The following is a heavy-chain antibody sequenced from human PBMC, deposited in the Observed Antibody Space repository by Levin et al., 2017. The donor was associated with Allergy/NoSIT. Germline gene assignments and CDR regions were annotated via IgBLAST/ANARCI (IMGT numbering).Heavy chain of an antibody. J-gene: IGHJ3*02. CDR3: VRGRTEVRALDI. D-gene: IGHD3-10*01. Sequence: GESLKISCAASGFPFSSHGIHWVRQAPGKGLEWVAVISYDGSDDHYADSVKGRFTISRDNSKNTLYLQMNRLTPEDTAVYYCVRGRTEVRALDIWGHGTMVTVSS. V-gene: IGHV3-30*03. CDR1: GFPFSSHG. CDR2: ISYDGSDD.